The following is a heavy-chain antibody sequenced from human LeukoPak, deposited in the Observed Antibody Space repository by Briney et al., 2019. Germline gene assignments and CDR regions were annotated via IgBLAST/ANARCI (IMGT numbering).Heavy chain of an antibody. V-gene: IGHV3-23*01. D-gene: IGHD3/OR15-3a*01. Sequence: GGSLRLSCAASGFTFSSYAMSWVRQAPGKGLEWVSGISGSGGSTFYADYVKGRFTISRDNSKNTLYLQMNGLRVEDTAIYYCVREGPRGLAFDIWGQGTMVTVSS. J-gene: IGHJ3*02. CDR1: GFTFSSYA. CDR2: ISGSGGST. CDR3: VREGPRGLAFDI.